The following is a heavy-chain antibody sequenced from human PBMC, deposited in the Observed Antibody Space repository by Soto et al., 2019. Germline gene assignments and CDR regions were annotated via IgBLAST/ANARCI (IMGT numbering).Heavy chain of an antibody. J-gene: IGHJ4*02. V-gene: IGHV3-74*01. CDR1: GFSFDSYW. Sequence: EVRLVESGGGLVQPGGSLRLSCVVSGFSFDSYWMHWVRQAPGQGPVWVSRIDYDGTTTNYADFVKGRFTVSRDNARNTLYLQMKVLSPNDTAVYYCQRGPRASSVGRGPYWGQGTLFKVSS. D-gene: IGHD3-16*01. CDR2: IDYDGTTT. CDR3: QRGPRASSVGRGPY.